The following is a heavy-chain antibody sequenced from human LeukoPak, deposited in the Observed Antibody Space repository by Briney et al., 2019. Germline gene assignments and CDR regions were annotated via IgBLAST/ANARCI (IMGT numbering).Heavy chain of an antibody. J-gene: IGHJ4*02. CDR3: AKGSSSSRPYYFDF. D-gene: IGHD6-6*01. Sequence: GGSLRLSCAASGFSFSSYAMSWVRQAPGKGLEWVSAITDSGGSTYHADSVKGRFTISRDNSMNTLFLQMNSLRVEDTAIYYCAKGSSSSRPYYFDFWGQGTLVTVSS. CDR1: GFSFSSYA. V-gene: IGHV3-23*01. CDR2: ITDSGGST.